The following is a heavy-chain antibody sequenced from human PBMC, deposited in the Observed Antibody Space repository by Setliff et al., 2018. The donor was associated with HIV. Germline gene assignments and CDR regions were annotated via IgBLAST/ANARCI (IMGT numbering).Heavy chain of an antibody. Sequence: GGSLRLSCAASGSTLSRYWMSWVRQAPGKGLEWVANIKQDGSEKYYVDSVKGRFTISRDNAKNSLYLQMGSLRTEDMAVYFCARVTGGSYYFDYWGQGTLVTVSS. CDR3: ARVTGGSYYFDY. CDR2: IKQDGSEK. D-gene: IGHD7-27*01. V-gene: IGHV3-7*01. J-gene: IGHJ4*02. CDR1: GSTLSRYW.